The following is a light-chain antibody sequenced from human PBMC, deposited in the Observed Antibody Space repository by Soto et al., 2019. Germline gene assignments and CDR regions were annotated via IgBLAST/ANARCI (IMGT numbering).Light chain of an antibody. J-gene: IGKJ1*01. CDR1: QSISSSQ. V-gene: IGKV3-20*01. CDR2: GAF. Sequence: VVLTQSPGTLSLSPGERATLSCRASQSISSSQVAWYKHKPGQAPRLLIHGAFKRATGTPDRISGSGSDTDFTLTISRLEPDDFAVYYCQQYNSSPWTFGQGTKVEIK. CDR3: QQYNSSPWT.